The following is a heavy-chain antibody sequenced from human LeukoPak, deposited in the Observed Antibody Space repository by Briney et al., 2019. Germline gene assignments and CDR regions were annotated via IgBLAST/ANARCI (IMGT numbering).Heavy chain of an antibody. J-gene: IGHJ4*02. CDR1: GFIFSSYA. CDR3: AKENRWQ. CDR2: ISGSGATI. Sequence: GGSLRLSCAASGFIFSSYAMNWVSQAPGKGLEWVSRISGSGATIKYSVSVKGRFTISRDNSKNTLYLQMNSLRAEDTAVYYCAKENRWQWGQGALVPVSS. V-gene: IGHV3-23*01. D-gene: IGHD5-24*01.